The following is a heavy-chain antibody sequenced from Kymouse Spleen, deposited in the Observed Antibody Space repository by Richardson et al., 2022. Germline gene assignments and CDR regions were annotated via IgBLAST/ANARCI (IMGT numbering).Heavy chain of an antibody. D-gene: IGHD1-26*01. Sequence: QLQLQESGPGLVKPSETLSLTCTVSGGSISSSSYYWGWIRQPPGKGLEWIGSIYYSGSTYYNPSLKSRVTISVDTSKNQFSLKLSSVTAADTAVYYCARHGVGATTLYFDYWGQGTLVTVSS. CDR2: IYYSGST. V-gene: IGHV4-39*01. J-gene: IGHJ4*02. CDR3: ARHGVGATTLYFDY. CDR1: GGSISSSSYY.